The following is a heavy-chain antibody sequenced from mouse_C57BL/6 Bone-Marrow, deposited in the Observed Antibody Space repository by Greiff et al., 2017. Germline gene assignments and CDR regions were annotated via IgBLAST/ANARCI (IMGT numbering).Heavy chain of an antibody. J-gene: IGHJ2*01. CDR2: FHPYNDDT. CDR3: ARSSTFFNYCFY. CDR1: GYTFTTYP. V-gene: IGHV1-47*01. Sequence: QVQLQQSGAELVKPGASVKMSCKASGYTFTTYPIEWMKQNHGKSLEWIGNFHPYNDDTKYNEKFKGKAILTVEKSSNTVYLELSRLTSDDSAVYYCARSSTFFNYCFYWGQGTTLTVSS. D-gene: IGHD5-1*01.